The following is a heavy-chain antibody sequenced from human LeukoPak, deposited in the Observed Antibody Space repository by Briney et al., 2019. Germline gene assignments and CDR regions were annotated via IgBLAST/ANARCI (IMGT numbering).Heavy chain of an antibody. V-gene: IGHV3-73*01. CDR1: GFTFSSYG. D-gene: IGHD3-10*01. CDR2: IRSKANSYAT. Sequence: PGGSLRLSCAASGFTFSSYGMHWVRQASGKGLEWVGRIRSKANSYATAYAASVKGRFTISRDDSKNTAYLQMNSLKTEDTAVYYCTLRYYASGSYFNYWGQGTLVTVSS. CDR3: TLRYYASGSYFNY. J-gene: IGHJ4*02.